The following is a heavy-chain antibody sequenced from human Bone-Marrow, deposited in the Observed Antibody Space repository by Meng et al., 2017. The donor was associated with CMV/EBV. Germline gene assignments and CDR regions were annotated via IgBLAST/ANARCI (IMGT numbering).Heavy chain of an antibody. CDR3: ATYCTDTVCRAFDI. Sequence: LSLTCAASGFTFSNYWMTWVRQAPGKGLEWLANIKHDGGETYYAASVKGRFTISRDNAKKSLFLQMNSLGADDTAVYYCATYCTDTVCRAFDIWGHGTLVTVSS. D-gene: IGHD2-8*01. V-gene: IGHV3-7*01. J-gene: IGHJ3*02. CDR2: IKHDGGET. CDR1: GFTFSNYW.